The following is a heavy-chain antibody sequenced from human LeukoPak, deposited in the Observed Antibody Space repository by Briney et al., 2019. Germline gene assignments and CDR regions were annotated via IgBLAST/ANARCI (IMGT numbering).Heavy chain of an antibody. Sequence: GGSLRLSCAASGFTFSSYWMSWVRQAPGKGLEWVANIKQDGSEKYYVDSVKGRFTISGDNAKNSLYLQMNSLRAEDTAVYYCARDPLSSVVGATLWGQGTLVTVSS. J-gene: IGHJ4*02. CDR2: IKQDGSEK. CDR1: GFTFSSYW. CDR3: ARDPLSSVVGATL. D-gene: IGHD1-26*01. V-gene: IGHV3-7*01.